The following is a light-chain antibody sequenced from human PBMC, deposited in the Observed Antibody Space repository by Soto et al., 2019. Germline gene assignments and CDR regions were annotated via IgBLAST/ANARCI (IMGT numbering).Light chain of an antibody. CDR1: QTIIGY. J-gene: IGKJ1*01. CDR2: AAS. Sequence: DIQMTQSPSSLSASIGDSVTITCRASQTIIGYLNWYQQKPGKAPRLLINAASNLQSGVPSRFSGSGSGTDFTLTITSLQPEDSATYYCQQSYSTPCTFGQGTKVDIK. CDR3: QQSYSTPCT. V-gene: IGKV1-39*01.